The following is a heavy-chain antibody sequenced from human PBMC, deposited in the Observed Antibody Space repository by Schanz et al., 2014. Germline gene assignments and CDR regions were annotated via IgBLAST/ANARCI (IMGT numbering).Heavy chain of an antibody. J-gene: IGHJ4*02. CDR1: GFNFNNHD. Sequence: QVQLVQSGAEVKKPGASVKVSCTASGFNFNNHDINWVRQATGQGLEWMGWMNPKTGNTDHAQKFQGRVNMTADTSTNTAYMELRRLRSDDTAVYYCARSAGRDFWSGYYTRFDYWGQGTLVTVSS. D-gene: IGHD3-3*01. CDR2: MNPKTGNT. V-gene: IGHV1-8*01. CDR3: ARSAGRDFWSGYYTRFDY.